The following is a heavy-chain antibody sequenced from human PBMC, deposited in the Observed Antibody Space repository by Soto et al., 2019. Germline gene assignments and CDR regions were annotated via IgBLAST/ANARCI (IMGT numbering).Heavy chain of an antibody. Sequence: QVQLVQSGAEVTKPGSSVRVSCKASGTIFSSYTISWVRQAPGQGLEWMGRIIPILGETNSAQKFQGRVILTADKSTNTAYMELNSLRLEDTAVYYCARCLGGRMDDWGQGTTVTFSS. CDR1: GTIFSSYT. CDR2: IIPILGET. CDR3: ARCLGGRMDD. V-gene: IGHV1-69*02. J-gene: IGHJ6*02. D-gene: IGHD3-16*01.